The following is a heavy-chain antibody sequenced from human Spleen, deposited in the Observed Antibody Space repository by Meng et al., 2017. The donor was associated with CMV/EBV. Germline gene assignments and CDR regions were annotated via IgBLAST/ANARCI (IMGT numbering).Heavy chain of an antibody. D-gene: IGHD5-24*01. CDR2: ISYDGIDK. CDR3: ARRWVDAFDI. V-gene: IGHV3-30-3*01. J-gene: IGHJ3*02. Sequence: LSCLVPGFTFSSYNMHWVRQAPGKGLEWVAVISYDGIDKYYADSVKGRFTISRDNSKNILYPQMNSLRAADTAVYYCARRWVDAFDIWGQGTMVTVSS. CDR1: GFTFSSYN.